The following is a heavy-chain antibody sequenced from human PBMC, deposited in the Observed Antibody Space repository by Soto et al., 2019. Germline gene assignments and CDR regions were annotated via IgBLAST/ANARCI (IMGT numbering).Heavy chain of an antibody. J-gene: IGHJ3*02. CDR2: IYYSGST. Sequence: PSDTLSLTCTVSGGSVSSGSYYWSWIRQHPGKGLEWIGYIYYSGSTYYNPSPKSQVTLSVDTSKKQFSLKLSSVTVADTAVYYCARERSRGFMIVVVKLGAFDIWGQGTMVTVSS. V-gene: IGHV4-31*01. D-gene: IGHD3-22*01. CDR3: ARERSRGFMIVVVKLGAFDI. CDR1: GGSVSSGSYY.